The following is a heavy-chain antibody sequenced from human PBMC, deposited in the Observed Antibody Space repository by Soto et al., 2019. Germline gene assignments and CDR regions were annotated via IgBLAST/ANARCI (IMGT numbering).Heavy chain of an antibody. Sequence: QITLKESGPTLVKPTQTLTLTCTFSGFSLSTITMGVGWIRQPPGKALEWLALIYWDDDKSYSPSLRSRLTITKDTPKNQLVLTMTNMDPVDTATYYCSRGIYLKPFDIWGQGTMVTVSS. V-gene: IGHV2-5*02. CDR3: SRGIYLKPFDI. CDR1: GFSLSTITMG. CDR2: IYWDDDK. D-gene: IGHD3-10*01. J-gene: IGHJ3*02.